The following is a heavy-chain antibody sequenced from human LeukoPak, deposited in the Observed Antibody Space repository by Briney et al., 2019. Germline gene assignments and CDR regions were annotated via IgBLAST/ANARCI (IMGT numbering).Heavy chain of an antibody. J-gene: IGHJ4*02. CDR2: INTNTGNP. V-gene: IGHV7-4-1*02. Sequence: ASVKVSCKASGYTFTSYAMNWVRQAPGQGLEWMGWINTNTGNPTYAQGFTGRFVFSLDTSVSTAYLQISSLKAEDTAVYYCARVHAYDYVWGSLSSDYWGQGTLDTVSS. CDR3: ARVHAYDYVWGSLSSDY. D-gene: IGHD3-16*01. CDR1: GYTFTSYA.